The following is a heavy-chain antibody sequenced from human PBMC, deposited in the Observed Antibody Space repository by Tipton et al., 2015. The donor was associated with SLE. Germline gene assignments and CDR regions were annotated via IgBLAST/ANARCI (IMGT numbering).Heavy chain of an antibody. D-gene: IGHD3-10*01. V-gene: IGHV3-53*01. CDR1: GFSVTNNY. J-gene: IGHJ4*02. Sequence: GSLRLSCAASGFSVTNNYMSWVRQAPGKGLEWVSVIYVPGDTYYADSVKGRFTISRDNSKNTVYLDMLSLRADDTAMYYYAGASWSYGFFDYWGQGTLVTVSP. CDR3: AGASWSYGFFDY. CDR2: IYVPGDT.